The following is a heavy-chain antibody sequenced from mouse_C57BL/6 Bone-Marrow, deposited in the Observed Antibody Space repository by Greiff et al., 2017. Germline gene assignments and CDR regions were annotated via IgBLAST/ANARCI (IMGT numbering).Heavy chain of an antibody. J-gene: IGHJ4*01. CDR1: GFTFSSYG. CDR2: ISSGGSYT. V-gene: IGHV5-6*01. CDR3: SRQKGAMDY. Sequence: EVMLVESGGDLVKPGGSLKLSCAASGFTFSSYGMSSVRQTPDKRLEWVATISSGGSYTYYPDSVKGRFTISRDNAKNTLYLQMGSLKSEDTAMYYCSRQKGAMDYWGQGTSVTVSS.